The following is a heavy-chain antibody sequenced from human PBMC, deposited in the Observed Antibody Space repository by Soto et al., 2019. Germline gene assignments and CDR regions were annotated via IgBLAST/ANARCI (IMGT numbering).Heavy chain of an antibody. Sequence: EVQLLESGGGLVQPGGSLRLSCAASGFIFSNYAMSWVRQAPGKGLQWVSGITGGGAITYYADSVKGRFTISRDTSKNTLYLQMASLRAEDTAFYYCAQGLRSFDLWGRGTLVTVSS. D-gene: IGHD3-10*01. CDR1: GFIFSNYA. V-gene: IGHV3-23*01. J-gene: IGHJ2*01. CDR2: ITGGGAIT. CDR3: AQGLRSFDL.